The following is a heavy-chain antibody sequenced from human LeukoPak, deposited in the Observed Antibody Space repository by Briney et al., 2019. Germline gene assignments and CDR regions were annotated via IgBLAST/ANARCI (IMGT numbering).Heavy chain of an antibody. CDR1: GGSVDSHY. J-gene: IGHJ3*02. CDR3: ARPYDSSGYYIRGAFDI. Sequence: SETLSLTCTVSGGSVDSHYWSWIRQPPGKGLEWIGYLYFSGSTGYNPSLKSRVSISVETSKNQFSLRLSSVTAADTAVYYCARPYDSSGYYIRGAFDIWGQGAMVTVS. V-gene: IGHV4-59*02. CDR2: LYFSGST. D-gene: IGHD3-22*01.